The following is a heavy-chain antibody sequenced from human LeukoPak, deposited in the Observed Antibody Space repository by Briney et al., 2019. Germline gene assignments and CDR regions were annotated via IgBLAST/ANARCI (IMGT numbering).Heavy chain of an antibody. CDR3: ARDHGIVGATRAFDI. D-gene: IGHD1-26*01. CDR1: GGSISSYY. CDR2: IYYSGST. J-gene: IGHJ3*02. V-gene: IGHV4-59*01. Sequence: SETLSPTCTVSGGSISSYYWSWIRQPPGKGLEWIGYIYYSGSTNYNPSLKSRVTISVDTSKNQFSLKLSSVTAADTAVYYCARDHGIVGATRAFDIWGQGTMVTVSS.